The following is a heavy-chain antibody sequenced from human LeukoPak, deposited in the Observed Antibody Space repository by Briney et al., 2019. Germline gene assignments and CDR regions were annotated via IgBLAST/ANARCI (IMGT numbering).Heavy chain of an antibody. D-gene: IGHD1-26*01. CDR1: GYSISSGYY. J-gene: IGHJ3*02. Sequence: SETLSLTCTVSGYSISSGYYWSWIRQPPGKGLEWIGYIYYSGSTNYNPSLKSRVTISVDTSKNQFSLKLSSVTAADTAVYYCARDIGSGDAFDIWGQGTMVTVSS. V-gene: IGHV4-61*01. CDR3: ARDIGSGDAFDI. CDR2: IYYSGST.